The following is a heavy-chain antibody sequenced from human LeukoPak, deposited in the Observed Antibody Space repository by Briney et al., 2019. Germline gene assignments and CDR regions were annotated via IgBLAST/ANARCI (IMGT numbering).Heavy chain of an antibody. D-gene: IGHD3-22*01. Sequence: GGSLRLSCAASGFTFSNAWMSWVRQAPGKGLEWVGRIKSKTDGGTTDYAAPVKGRFTISRDDSKNTLYLQINSLKTEDTAVYYCTTDPSYLAYYDSSGFPAFWGQGTMVTVSS. CDR3: TTDPSYLAYYDSSGFPAF. V-gene: IGHV3-15*01. J-gene: IGHJ3*01. CDR2: IKSKTDGGTT. CDR1: GFTFSNAW.